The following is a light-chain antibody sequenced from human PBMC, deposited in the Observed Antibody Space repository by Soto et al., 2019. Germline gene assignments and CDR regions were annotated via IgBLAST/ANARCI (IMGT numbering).Light chain of an antibody. Sequence: EIVLTQSPGTLSLSPGERATLSCRASQSVSSSYLAWYQQKPGQAPRLLIYGASSRATGIPDRFSGSGSGTRFTLTISRLEPEDDSVYYCQHYGSLPYTFGQGTKLEIQ. J-gene: IGKJ2*01. CDR1: QSVSSSY. CDR3: QHYGSLPYT. V-gene: IGKV3-20*01. CDR2: GAS.